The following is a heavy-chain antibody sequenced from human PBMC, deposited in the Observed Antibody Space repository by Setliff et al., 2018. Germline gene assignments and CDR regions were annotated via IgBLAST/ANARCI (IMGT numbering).Heavy chain of an antibody. CDR3: ARLPNYVWGSPVDY. V-gene: IGHV4-38-2*01. D-gene: IGHD3-16*01. Sequence: PSETLSLTCAVSGYSISSDYYWAWIRQPPGKGLEWIATIYHSGTTFHNPSLKSRVSMSVDTSKNQFSLTLSSVTAADTAVYYCARLPNYVWGSPVDYWGQGTLVTVSS. J-gene: IGHJ4*02. CDR1: GYSISSDYY. CDR2: IYHSGTT.